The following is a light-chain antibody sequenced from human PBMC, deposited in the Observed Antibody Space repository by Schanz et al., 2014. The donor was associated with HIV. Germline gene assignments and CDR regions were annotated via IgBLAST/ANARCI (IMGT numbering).Light chain of an antibody. CDR3: GTWDATVSAVL. J-gene: IGLJ2*01. CDR2: LNN. CDR1: YSNIGNNY. Sequence: QSVLTQPPSVSAAPGQKVTITCSGTYSNIGNNYVSWYQQFPGAAPRLLMYLNNQRPSGIPDRFSGSKSGASATLGIAGLQTGDEADYYCGTWDATVSAVLFGGGTKVTVL. V-gene: IGLV1-51*01.